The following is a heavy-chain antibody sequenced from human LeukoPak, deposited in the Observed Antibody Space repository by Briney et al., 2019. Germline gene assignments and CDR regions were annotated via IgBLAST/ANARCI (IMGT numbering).Heavy chain of an antibody. V-gene: IGHV1-46*03. CDR3: AGEYYGSGTSSAFGI. CDR1: GYTFTSYY. J-gene: IGHJ3*02. D-gene: IGHD3-10*01. Sequence: GASVKVFCKASGYTFTSYYMHWVRQAPGQGLEWMGIINPSGGSTSYAQKFQDRVTMTRDTSTSTVYMELSSLRSEDTAVYYCAGEYYGSGTSSAFGIWRQGTMVTVSS. CDR2: INPSGGST.